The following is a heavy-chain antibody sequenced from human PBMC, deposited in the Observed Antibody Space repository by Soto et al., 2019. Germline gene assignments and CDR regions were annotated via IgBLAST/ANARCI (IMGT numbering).Heavy chain of an antibody. D-gene: IGHD2-2*01. V-gene: IGHV1-18*04. CDR2: ISPYNGNI. CDR1: GYTFSNYG. J-gene: IGHJ4*02. Sequence: QVQLVQSGAEVKEPGASVKVSCKASGYTFSNYGISWVRQAPGQGLEWMGWISPYNGNIMYAQNFQGRVTMTTDTSTSTAYMELRRLRSDDTAVYYCAKEEDSHTSDYWVQGTLITVSA. CDR3: AKEEDSHTSDY.